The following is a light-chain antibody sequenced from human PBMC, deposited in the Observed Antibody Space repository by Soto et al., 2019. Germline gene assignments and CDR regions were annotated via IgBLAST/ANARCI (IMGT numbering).Light chain of an antibody. CDR1: QSVDSN. CDR2: GAS. J-gene: IGKJ4*01. CDR3: QQYNDWPLT. Sequence: EIVMTQSPPTLSVSPGDGATLSCRASQSVDSNLAWYQQKPGQTPRLLIYGASTRPTGIPARFSGSGSGTEFTLTSSSLQSEDSAVYYCQQYNDWPLTFGGGTKVDIK. V-gene: IGKV3D-15*01.